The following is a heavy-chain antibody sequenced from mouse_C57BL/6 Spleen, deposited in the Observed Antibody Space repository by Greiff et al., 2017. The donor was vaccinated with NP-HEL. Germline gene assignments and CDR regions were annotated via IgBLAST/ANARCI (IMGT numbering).Heavy chain of an antibody. CDR2: ISDGGSYT. V-gene: IGHV5-4*01. CDR1: GFTFSSYA. J-gene: IGHJ2*01. D-gene: IGHD1-1*01. CDR3: ARGTIYYGSSYGYFDY. Sequence: EVQVVESGGGLVKPGGSLKLSCAASGFTFSSYAMSWVRQTPEKRLEWVATISDGGSYTYYPDNVKGRFTISRDNAKNNLYLQVSKLKSEETAMYYCARGTIYYGSSYGYFDYWGQGTTLTVSS.